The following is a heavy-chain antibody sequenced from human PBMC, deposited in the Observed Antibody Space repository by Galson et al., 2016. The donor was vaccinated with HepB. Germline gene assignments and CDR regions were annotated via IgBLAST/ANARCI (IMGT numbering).Heavy chain of an antibody. D-gene: IGHD1-7*01. CDR3: ARYNWNYNWFDP. CDR2: IYYSGST. J-gene: IGHJ5*02. Sequence: SETLSLTCTVSGGSVSSGSYYWSWIRQPPGKGLEWIGYIYYSGSTNYNPSLKSRVTISVDTSKNQFSLKLSSVTAADTAVYYCARYNWNYNWFDPWGQGTLVTVSS. V-gene: IGHV4-61*01. CDR1: GGSVSSGSYY.